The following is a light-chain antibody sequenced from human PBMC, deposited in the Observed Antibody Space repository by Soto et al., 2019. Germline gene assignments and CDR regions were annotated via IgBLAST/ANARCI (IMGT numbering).Light chain of an antibody. CDR3: QQYNDNWT. V-gene: IGKV1-5*03. Sequence: DLQMTQSPSTLSASVGDRVTITCRASQSVSRGLAWYQQKPGKAPKLLIYKASTLESGVPSRFSGSGSGTEFTLAISSLQPDDSATYYCQQYNDNWTFGQGTKVEMK. CDR1: QSVSRG. CDR2: KAS. J-gene: IGKJ1*01.